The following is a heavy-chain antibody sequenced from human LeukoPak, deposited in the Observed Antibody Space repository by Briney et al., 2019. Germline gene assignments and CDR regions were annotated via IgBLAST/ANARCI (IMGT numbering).Heavy chain of an antibody. V-gene: IGHV3-23*01. CDR2: ISGSGGST. D-gene: IGHD3-10*01. J-gene: IGHJ4*02. CDR3: ASVIWFGESPDETFDY. CDR1: GFTSGLTFSSYA. Sequence: GGSLRLSCAASGFTSGLTFSSYAMSWVRQAPGKGLEWVSAISGSGGSTYYADSVKGRFTISRDNSKNTLYLQMNSLRAEDTAVYYCASVIWFGESPDETFDYWGQGTLVTVSS.